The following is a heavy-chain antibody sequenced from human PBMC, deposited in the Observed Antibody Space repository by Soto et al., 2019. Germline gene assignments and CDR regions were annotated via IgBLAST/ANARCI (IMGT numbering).Heavy chain of an antibody. CDR2: IHYSGTT. CDR1: GGSISNYY. D-gene: IGHD6-19*01. J-gene: IGHJ4*02. V-gene: IGHV4-59*01. Sequence: SETLSLTCTVYGGSISNYYWSWIRQPPGRGLEWIGHIHYSGTTKYNPSLKSRVTISLDTSKKQFSLKVTSVTAADTAVYYCAKVGVAGWYYFDYWGQGTLVTVSS. CDR3: AKVGVAGWYYFDY.